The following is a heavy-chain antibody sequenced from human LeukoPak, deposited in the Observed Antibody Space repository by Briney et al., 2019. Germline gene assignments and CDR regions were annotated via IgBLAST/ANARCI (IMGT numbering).Heavy chain of an antibody. CDR1: GGSFSGYY. CDR3: ARAAYTYYYDSSGYGRACYYYYMDV. Sequence: PSETLSLTCAVYGGSFSGYYWSWIRQPPGKGLEWIGEINHSGSTNYNPSLKSRVTISVDTSKNQFSLKLSSVTAADTAVYYCARAAYTYYYDSSGYGRACYYYYMDVWGKGTPVTVSS. J-gene: IGHJ6*03. CDR2: INHSGST. D-gene: IGHD3-22*01. V-gene: IGHV4-34*01.